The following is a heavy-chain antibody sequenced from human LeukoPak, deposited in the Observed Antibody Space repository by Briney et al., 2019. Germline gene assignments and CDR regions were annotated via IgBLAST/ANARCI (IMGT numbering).Heavy chain of an antibody. CDR2: IIPIFGTA. J-gene: IGHJ5*02. V-gene: IGHV1-69*05. Sequence: GASVKVSCKASGGTFSSYAIGWVRQAPGQGLEWMGRIIPIFGTANYAQKFQGRVTITTDESTSTAYMELSSLRSEDTAVYYCACDGYSGSWYGSYWFDPWGQGTLVTVSS. D-gene: IGHD6-13*01. CDR1: GGTFSSYA. CDR3: ACDGYSGSWYGSYWFDP.